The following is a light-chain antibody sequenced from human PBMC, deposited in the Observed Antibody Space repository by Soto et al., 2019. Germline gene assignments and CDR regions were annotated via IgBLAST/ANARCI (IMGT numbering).Light chain of an antibody. Sequence: EIVLTQSPGTLSLSPGERVTLSCRASQSVSSSYLAWYQQKPGQAPRLLIYGASSRATGIPDRFSGSASGTDFTLTISRLEPEDFAVYYCQQYGRSPYTFGQGTKLEIK. J-gene: IGKJ2*01. V-gene: IGKV3-20*01. CDR3: QQYGRSPYT. CDR1: QSVSSSY. CDR2: GAS.